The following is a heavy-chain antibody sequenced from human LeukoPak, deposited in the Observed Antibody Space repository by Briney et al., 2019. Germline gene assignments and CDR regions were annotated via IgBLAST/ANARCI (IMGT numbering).Heavy chain of an antibody. D-gene: IGHD2-21*01. CDR3: ASPGVISSGATIY. V-gene: IGHV5-51*01. CDR2: IYPGDSDT. CDR1: GYSFTSYW. Sequence: GESLKISCQGPGYSFTSYWIGWVRQMPGKGLEWMGIIYPGDSDTRYSPSFQGQVTISADKSISTAYLQWSSLKASDTTMYYCASPGVISSGATIYWGQGTLVTVSS. J-gene: IGHJ4*02.